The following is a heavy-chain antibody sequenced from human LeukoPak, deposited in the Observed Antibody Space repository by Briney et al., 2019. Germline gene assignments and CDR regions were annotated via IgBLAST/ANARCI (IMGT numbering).Heavy chain of an antibody. CDR3: AKDPIWWNYFDY. Sequence: GGSLRLSCAASGFTFSRHGMHWVRQAPGKGLEWVAVISYDGSNKHYADSVKGRFTISRDNSKNTLYLQMNSLRAEDTAVYYCAKDPIWWNYFDYWGQGTLVTVSS. V-gene: IGHV3-30*18. CDR1: GFTFSRHG. CDR2: ISYDGSNK. D-gene: IGHD2-8*02. J-gene: IGHJ4*02.